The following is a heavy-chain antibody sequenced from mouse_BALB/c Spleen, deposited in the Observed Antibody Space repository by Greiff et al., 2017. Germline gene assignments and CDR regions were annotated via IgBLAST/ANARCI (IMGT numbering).Heavy chain of an antibody. Sequence: EVMLVESGPSLVKPSQTLSLTCSVTGDSITSGYWNWIRKFPGNKLEYMGYISYSGSTYYNPSLKSRISITRDTSKNQYYLQLNSVTTEDTATYYCARRDYYGSYWYFDVWGAGTTVTVSS. D-gene: IGHD1-1*01. CDR1: GDSITSGY. J-gene: IGHJ1*01. CDR3: ARRDYYGSYWYFDV. CDR2: ISYSGST. V-gene: IGHV3-8*02.